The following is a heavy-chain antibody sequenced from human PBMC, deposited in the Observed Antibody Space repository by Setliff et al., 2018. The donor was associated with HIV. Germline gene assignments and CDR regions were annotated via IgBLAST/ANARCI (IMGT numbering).Heavy chain of an antibody. D-gene: IGHD3-3*01. Sequence: ASVKVSCKASGYTFTTYDINWVRQATGQGLEWMGWMNPNSGDTGYAQMFQDRITVTRDTSIGTAYLELSNLRSDDTAVYYCARGALRFLEWFQIDPWGQGTLVTVSS. CDR2: MNPNSGDT. CDR3: ARGALRFLEWFQIDP. CDR1: GYTFTTYD. J-gene: IGHJ5*02. V-gene: IGHV1-8*02.